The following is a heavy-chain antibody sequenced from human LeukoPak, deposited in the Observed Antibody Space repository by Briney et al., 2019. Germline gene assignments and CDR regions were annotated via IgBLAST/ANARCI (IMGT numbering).Heavy chain of an antibody. V-gene: IGHV4-30-2*01. CDR1: GGSISSGGYS. J-gene: IGHJ6*02. D-gene: IGHD1-26*01. Sequence: SETLSLTCAVSGGSISSGGYSWSWIRQPPGKGLEWIGYIYRSGSTYYNPSLKSRVTISIDRSKNQFPLKLNSVTAADTAVYYCARLIRATNGMDVWGQGTTVTVSS. CDR2: IYRSGST. CDR3: ARLIRATNGMDV.